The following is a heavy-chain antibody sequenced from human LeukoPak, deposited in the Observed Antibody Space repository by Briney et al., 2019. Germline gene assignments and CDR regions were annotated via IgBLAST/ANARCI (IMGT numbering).Heavy chain of an antibody. D-gene: IGHD5-24*01. V-gene: IGHV4-4*09. CDR1: GGSITYYY. CDR3: ARHVGGDGDTLDY. Sequence: SETLSLTCTVSGGSITYYYWSWIRQPPGKGLEWIGYIYTSGSTNYNPSGSTNYNPSLKSRVSISVDMSKNEFTLKLSSVTAADTAVYYCARHVGGDGDTLDYWGQGALVTVSS. J-gene: IGHJ4*02. CDR2: IYTSGSTNYNPSGST.